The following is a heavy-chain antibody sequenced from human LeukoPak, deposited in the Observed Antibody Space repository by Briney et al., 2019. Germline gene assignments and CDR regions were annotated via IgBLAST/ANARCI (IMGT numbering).Heavy chain of an antibody. Sequence: EASVKVSCKASGYTFTGYYMHWVRQAPGQGLEWMGWINPNSGGTNYAQKLQGRLTMTTDTSTSTAYMELRSLRYDDTAVYYCTREYYNISGHKGPRIDYWGQGTLVTVSS. CDR1: GYTFTGYY. D-gene: IGHD3-22*01. J-gene: IGHJ4*02. CDR2: INPNSGGT. CDR3: TREYYNISGHKGPRIDY. V-gene: IGHV1-2*02.